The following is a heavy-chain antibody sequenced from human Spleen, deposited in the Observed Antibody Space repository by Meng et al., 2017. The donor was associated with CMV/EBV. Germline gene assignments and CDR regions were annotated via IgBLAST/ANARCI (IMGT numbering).Heavy chain of an antibody. D-gene: IGHD3-10*01. J-gene: IGHJ4*02. Sequence: GGSLRLSCAASGFTFSSYAMSWVRQAPGKGLEWVSAISGSGGSTYYADSVKGRFTISRDNSKNTLYLKMNSLRAEDTAVYYRAKGGMGGCGELLILYYWGQGTLVTVSS. V-gene: IGHV3-23*01. CDR1: GFTFSSYA. CDR2: ISGSGGST. CDR3: AKGGMGGCGELLILYY.